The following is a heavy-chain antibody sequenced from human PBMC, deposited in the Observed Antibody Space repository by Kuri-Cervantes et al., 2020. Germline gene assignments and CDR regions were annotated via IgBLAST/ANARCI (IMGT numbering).Heavy chain of an antibody. Sequence: SETLSLTCAVSGYSISSGYYWGWIRQPPGKGLEWIGSIYHSGSTYYNPSLKSRVTISVDTSKNQFSLKLRDVTAADTAVYYCARGREFASSTRRDYFDPWGQGILVTVSS. J-gene: IGHJ5*02. D-gene: IGHD6-6*01. CDR2: IYHSGST. V-gene: IGHV4-38-2*01. CDR1: GYSISSGYY. CDR3: ARGREFASSTRRDYFDP.